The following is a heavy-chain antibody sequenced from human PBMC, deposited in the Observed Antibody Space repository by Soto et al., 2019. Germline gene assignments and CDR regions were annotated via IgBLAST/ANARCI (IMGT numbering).Heavy chain of an antibody. Sequence: ALVKVSCKASGYTLTGYFMHWVRQAPGQGPEWMGRIYGNTAEIIYADSFQGRVTMTADKSIKTAYMELSGLRSDDTAVDYCARELQRGLDVWG. CDR3: ARELQRGLDV. CDR1: GYTLTGYF. V-gene: IGHV1-2*06. J-gene: IGHJ6*03. CDR2: IYGNTAEI.